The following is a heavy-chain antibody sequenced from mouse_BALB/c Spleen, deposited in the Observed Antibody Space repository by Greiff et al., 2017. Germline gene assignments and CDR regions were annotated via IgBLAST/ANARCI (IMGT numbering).Heavy chain of an antibody. CDR1: GYTLTDYN. V-gene: IGHV1-18*01. CDR3: ARWYYGSGGYFDV. D-gene: IGHD1-1*01. CDR2: INPNNGGT. Sequence: VQLQQSGPELVKPGASVKIPCKASGYTLTDYNMDWVKQSHGKSLEWIGDINPNNGGTIYNQKFKGKATLTVDKSSSTAYMELRSLTSEDTAVYYCARWYYGSGGYFDVWGAGTTVTVSS. J-gene: IGHJ1*01.